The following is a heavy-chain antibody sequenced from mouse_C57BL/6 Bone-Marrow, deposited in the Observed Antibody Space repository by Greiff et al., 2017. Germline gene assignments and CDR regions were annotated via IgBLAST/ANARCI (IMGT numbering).Heavy chain of an antibody. V-gene: IGHV1-55*01. CDR2: IYPTSGRT. D-gene: IGHD4-1*01. CDR1: GYTFTSYW. Sequence: QVQLQQSGAELVKPGASVKMSCKASGYTFTSYWITWVKQRPGQGLEWIGDIYPTSGRTKSNEKFKSKAILTVDTSSNTAYMQLSSLTSEDSAVFYCARSGPLGRSFDYWGQGTTLTVSS. J-gene: IGHJ2*01. CDR3: ARSGPLGRSFDY.